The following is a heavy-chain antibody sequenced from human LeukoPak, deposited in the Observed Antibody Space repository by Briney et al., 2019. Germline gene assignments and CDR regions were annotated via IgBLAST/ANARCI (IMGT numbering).Heavy chain of an antibody. D-gene: IGHD3-10*01. V-gene: IGHV1-69*05. CDR3: ARAKGSITMVRGVTPYFDY. CDR1: GGTFSSYA. CDR2: IIPIFGTA. Sequence: GASVKVSCKASGGTFSSYAISWVRQAPGQGLEWMGRIIPIFGTANYAQKFQGRVTITTDESTSTAYMELSSLRSEDTAVYYCARAKGSITMVRGVTPYFDYWGQGTLVTVSS. J-gene: IGHJ4*02.